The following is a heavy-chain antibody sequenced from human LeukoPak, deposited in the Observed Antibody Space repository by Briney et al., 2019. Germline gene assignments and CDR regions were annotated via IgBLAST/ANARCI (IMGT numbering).Heavy chain of an antibody. V-gene: IGHV3-30*03. CDR1: GFTFSSYG. CDR3: AIALGLY. D-gene: IGHD7-27*01. J-gene: IGHJ4*02. Sequence: GGSLRLSCAASGFTFSSYGMHWVRQAPGKGLEWVAVISYDGSNKYYADSVKGRFTISRDNSKNTLYLQMNSLRAEDTAVYYCAIALGLYWGQGTLVTVSS. CDR2: ISYDGSNK.